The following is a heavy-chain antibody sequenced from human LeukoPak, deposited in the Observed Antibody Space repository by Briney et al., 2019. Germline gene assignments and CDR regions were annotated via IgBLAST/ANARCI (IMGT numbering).Heavy chain of an antibody. J-gene: IGHJ4*02. CDR3: ASVEPNLGYCSSTSCYFDY. CDR1: GASLSRTSYY. Sequence: SETLSLTCTVSGASLSRTSYYWGWIRQPPGKGLEWIGSIYYSGSTYYNPSLKSRVTISVDTSKNQFSLKLSSVTAADTAVYYCASVEPNLGYCSSTSCYFDYWGQGTLVTVSS. D-gene: IGHD2-2*01. V-gene: IGHV4-39*01. CDR2: IYYSGST.